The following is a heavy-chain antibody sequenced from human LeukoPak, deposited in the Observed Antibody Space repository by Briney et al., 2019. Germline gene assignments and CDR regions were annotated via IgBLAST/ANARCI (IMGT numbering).Heavy chain of an antibody. CDR3: AKDGSRGHDYGGY. J-gene: IGHJ4*02. CDR2: IRYDGSNK. CDR1: GFTFSSYG. D-gene: IGHD3-10*01. Sequence: PGGSLRLSCAASGFTFSSYGMHWVRQAPGKGLEWVAFIRYDGSNKYYADSVKGRFTISRDNSKNTLYLQMNSLRAEDTAVYYCAKDGSRGHDYGGYWGQGTLVTVSS. V-gene: IGHV3-30*02.